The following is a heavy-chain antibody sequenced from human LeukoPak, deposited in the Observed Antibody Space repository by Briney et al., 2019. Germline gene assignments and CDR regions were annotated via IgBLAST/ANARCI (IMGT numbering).Heavy chain of an antibody. CDR2: ISAYNGNT. Sequence: ASVKVSCKASGGTFSSYAISWVRQAPGQGLEWMGWISAYNGNTNYAQKLQGRVTMTTDTSTSTAYMELRSLRSDDTAVYYCARRTFDSSGYYFDYWGQGTLVTVSS. D-gene: IGHD3-22*01. V-gene: IGHV1-18*01. CDR3: ARRTFDSSGYYFDY. J-gene: IGHJ4*02. CDR1: GGTFSSYA.